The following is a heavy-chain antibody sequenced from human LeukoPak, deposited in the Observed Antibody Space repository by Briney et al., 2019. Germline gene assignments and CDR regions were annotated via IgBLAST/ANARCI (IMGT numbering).Heavy chain of an antibody. J-gene: IGHJ2*01. CDR1: GFTFSSYA. D-gene: IGHD7-27*01. CDR2: ISGSGGST. V-gene: IGHV3-23*01. CDR3: ARDRNWGKTSWYLDL. Sequence: GESLRLSCAASGFTFSSYAMSWVRQAPGKGLEWVSAISGSGGSTYYADSVKGRFTISRDNSKNTLYLQMNSLGAEDTAVYYCARDRNWGKTSWYLDLWGRGNLVTVSS.